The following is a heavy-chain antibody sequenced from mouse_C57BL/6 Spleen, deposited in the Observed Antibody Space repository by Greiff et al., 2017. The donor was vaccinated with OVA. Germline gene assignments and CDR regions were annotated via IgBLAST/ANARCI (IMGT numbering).Heavy chain of an antibody. D-gene: IGHD1-1*01. V-gene: IGHV1-15*01. CDR2: IDPETGGT. CDR3: TRGGLYGSSPYYFDY. CDR1: GYTFTDYE. J-gene: IGHJ2*01. Sequence: QVQLQQSGAELVRPGASVTLSCKASGYTFTDYEMHWVKQTPVHGLEWIGAIDPETGGTAYNQKFKGKAILTADKSSSTAYMELRSLTSEDSAVYYCTRGGLYGSSPYYFDYWGKGTTLTVSS.